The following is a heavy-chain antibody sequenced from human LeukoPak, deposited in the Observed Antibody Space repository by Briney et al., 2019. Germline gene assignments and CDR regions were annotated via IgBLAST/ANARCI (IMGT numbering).Heavy chain of an antibody. CDR1: GGSINSYY. V-gene: IGHV4-59*01. D-gene: IGHD1-20*01. Sequence: PSETLSLTCTVSGGSINSYYWSWIRQPPGKGLEWIGYIYYSGSTNYNPSLKSRVTISVDTSKNQFSLKLSSVTAADTAVYYCARGHNWNPDYWGQGTLVTVSS. CDR2: IYYSGST. CDR3: ARGHNWNPDY. J-gene: IGHJ4*02.